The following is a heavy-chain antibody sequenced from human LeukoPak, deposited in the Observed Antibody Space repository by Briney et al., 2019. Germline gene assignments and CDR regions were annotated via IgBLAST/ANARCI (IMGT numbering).Heavy chain of an antibody. CDR3: TRHANPDCSGGSCYSGRTDY. D-gene: IGHD2-15*01. V-gene: IGHV3-73*01. J-gene: IGHJ4*02. Sequence: GGSLRLSCAASGLTFSGSAMHWVRQASGKGLEWVGRIRSKANSYATAYAASVKGRFTISRDDSKNTAYLQMNSLKTEDTAVYYCTRHANPDCSGGSCYSGRTDYWGQGTLVTVSS. CDR1: GLTFSGSA. CDR2: IRSKANSYAT.